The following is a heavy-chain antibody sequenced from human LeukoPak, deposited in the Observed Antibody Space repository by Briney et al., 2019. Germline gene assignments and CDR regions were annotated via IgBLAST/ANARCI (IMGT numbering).Heavy chain of an antibody. CDR2: IHYSGSI. Sequence: PSETLSLTCGVSGGSISGYHWSWIRQPPGKGLEWIGFIHYSGSINYSTSLKSRVTIPVDPSKNHFSLNLSSVTAADTAVYYCARSIEGGSGRYYYYYMDVWGKGATVIV. V-gene: IGHV4-59*01. CDR1: GGSISGYH. CDR3: ARSIEGGSGRYYYYYMDV. J-gene: IGHJ6*03. D-gene: IGHD1-26*01.